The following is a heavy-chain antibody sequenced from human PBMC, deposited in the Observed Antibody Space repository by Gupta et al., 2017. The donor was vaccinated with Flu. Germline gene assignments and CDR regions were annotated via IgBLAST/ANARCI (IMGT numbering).Heavy chain of an antibody. J-gene: IGHJ4*02. CDR2: IKQDGSEK. CDR1: GFTFSSYW. V-gene: IGHV3-7*02. CDR3: ANIGVAQTFDY. D-gene: IGHD3-3*01. Sequence: EVQLVESGGGLVQPGGSLRLSCAASGFTFSSYWMSWVRQAPGKGLEWVANIKQDGSEKYYVDSVKGRFTISRDNAKNSLYLQMNSLRAEDTAVYYCANIGVAQTFDYWGQGTLVTVSS.